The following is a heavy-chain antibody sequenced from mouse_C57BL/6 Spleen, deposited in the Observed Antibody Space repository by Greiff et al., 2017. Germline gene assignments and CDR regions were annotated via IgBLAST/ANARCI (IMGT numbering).Heavy chain of an antibody. V-gene: IGHV1-81*01. CDR2: IYPRSGNT. CDR3: ARSGSSLYYFDY. J-gene: IGHJ2*01. D-gene: IGHD1-1*01. CDR1: GYTFTSYG. Sequence: QVQLKQSGAELARPGASVKLSCKASGYTFTSYGISWVKQRTGQGLEWIGEIYPRSGNTYYNEKFKGKATLTADKSSSTAYMELRSLTSEDSAVYFCARSGSSLYYFDYWGQGTTRTVSS.